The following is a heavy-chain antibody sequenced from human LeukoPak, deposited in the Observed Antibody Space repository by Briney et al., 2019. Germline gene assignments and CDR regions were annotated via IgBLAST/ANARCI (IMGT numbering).Heavy chain of an antibody. Sequence: GGSLRLSCAASGFTFSSYSMNWVRQAPGKGLEWVSYISSSSSTIYYADSVKGRFTISRDNAKNSLYLQMNSLRAEDTAVYYCARAVYDSNGYYYFDYWGQGTLVTVSS. D-gene: IGHD3-22*01. CDR2: ISSSSSTI. J-gene: IGHJ4*02. CDR3: ARAVYDSNGYYYFDY. CDR1: GFTFSSYS. V-gene: IGHV3-48*01.